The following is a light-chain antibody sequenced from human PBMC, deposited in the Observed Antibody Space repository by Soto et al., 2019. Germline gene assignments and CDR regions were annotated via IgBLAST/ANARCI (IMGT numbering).Light chain of an antibody. CDR1: QSVSSSY. CDR3: QQYGSSPQIT. J-gene: IGKJ4*01. Sequence: EIVLTQSPGTLSLSPGERATLSCRASQSVSSSYLAWYQQKPGQAPRLLIYGASSRATGNPDRFSGSGSGTDFTLTISRLEPEDFAVYYCQQYGSSPQITFGGGTKVEIK. CDR2: GAS. V-gene: IGKV3-20*01.